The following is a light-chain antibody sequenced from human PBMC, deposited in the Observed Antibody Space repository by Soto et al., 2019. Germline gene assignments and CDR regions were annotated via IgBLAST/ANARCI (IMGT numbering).Light chain of an antibody. CDR3: QQYNNYWT. CDR1: QSISSW. CDR2: DAS. J-gene: IGKJ1*01. Sequence: MTQSPSILSASVEDRDTIHCRASQSISSWLAWYQQKPGKAPKLLIYDASSLESGVPSRFSCIGSVTEFTLSITSLQPDDFATYYCQQYNNYWTFGQGTKVDI. V-gene: IGKV1-5*01.